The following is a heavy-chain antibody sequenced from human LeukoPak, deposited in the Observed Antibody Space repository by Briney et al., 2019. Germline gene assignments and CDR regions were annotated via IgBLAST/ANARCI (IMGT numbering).Heavy chain of an antibody. V-gene: IGHV4-61*02. CDR3: ARRRYSGTFDAFDI. D-gene: IGHD1-26*01. CDR1: GGSISSGSYY. Sequence: PSETLSLTCTVSGGSISSGSYYWSWIRQPAGKGLEWIGRIYTSGSTNYNPFLKSRVTISVDTSKNQFSLKLSSVTAAATAVYYCARRRYSGTFDAFDIWGQGTMVTVSS. J-gene: IGHJ3*02. CDR2: IYTSGST.